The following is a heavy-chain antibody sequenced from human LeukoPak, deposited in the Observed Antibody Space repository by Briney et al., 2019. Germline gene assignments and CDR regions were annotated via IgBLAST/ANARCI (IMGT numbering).Heavy chain of an antibody. D-gene: IGHD6-6*01. V-gene: IGHV3-23*01. CDR2: ISGSGGST. Sequence: GGSLRLSCAASGFTFSSYAMSWVRQAPGKGLEWVSAISGSGGSTYYADSVKGRFTISRDNSKNALYLQMNSLRAEDTAVYHCAKVGQYSSSLGFDYWGQGTLVTVSS. CDR1: GFTFSSYA. CDR3: AKVGQYSSSLGFDY. J-gene: IGHJ4*02.